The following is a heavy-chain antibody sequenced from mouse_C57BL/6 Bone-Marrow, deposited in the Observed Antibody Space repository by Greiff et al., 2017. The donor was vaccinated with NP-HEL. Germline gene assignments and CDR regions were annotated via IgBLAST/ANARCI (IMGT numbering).Heavy chain of an antibody. Sequence: VQLKESGPELVKPGASVKIPCKASGYTFTDYNMDWVKQSHGKSLEWIGDINPNNGGTIYNQKFKGKATLTVDKSSSTAYMELRSLTSEDTAVYYCARLSWDGFDYWGQGTTLTVSS. CDR2: INPNNGGT. V-gene: IGHV1-18*01. CDR3: ARLSWDGFDY. D-gene: IGHD4-1*01. CDR1: GYTFTDYN. J-gene: IGHJ2*01.